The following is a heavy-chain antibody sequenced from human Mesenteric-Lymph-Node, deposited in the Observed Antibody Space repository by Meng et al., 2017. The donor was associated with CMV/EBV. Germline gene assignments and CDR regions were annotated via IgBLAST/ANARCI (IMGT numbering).Heavy chain of an antibody. CDR2: MNSDGSST. J-gene: IGHJ4*02. V-gene: IGHV3-74*01. D-gene: IGHD2-15*01. CDR3: VRGRSGGLDY. Sequence: GESLKISCAASGFTFSSYAMSWVRQAPGKGLVWVSRMNSDGSSTSYADSVKGRFTISRDNAKNTLYLQMNSLRAEDTGVYYCVRGRSGGLDYWGQGTLVTVSS. CDR1: GFTFSSYA.